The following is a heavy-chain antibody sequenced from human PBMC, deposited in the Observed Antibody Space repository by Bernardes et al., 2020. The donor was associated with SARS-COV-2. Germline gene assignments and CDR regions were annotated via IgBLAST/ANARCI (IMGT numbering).Heavy chain of an antibody. V-gene: IGHV3-48*04. Sequence: GGSLRLSCAASGFIFSSYSMNWVRQAPGKGLEWVSFISSSTSTINYADSVRGRFTISRDNAKNSLYLQMNSLRAEDTAVYYCARGNGMDVWGQGTTVTVSS. CDR1: GFIFSSYS. CDR3: ARGNGMDV. J-gene: IGHJ6*02. CDR2: ISSSTSTI.